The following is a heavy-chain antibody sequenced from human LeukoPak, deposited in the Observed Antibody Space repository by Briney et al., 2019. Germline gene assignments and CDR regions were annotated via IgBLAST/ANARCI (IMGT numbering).Heavy chain of an antibody. CDR2: IWNDGSNK. J-gene: IGHJ3*02. D-gene: IGHD2-2*01. V-gene: IGHV3-33*01. CDR3: ARLLGYCSSTSCYYAFDI. Sequence: PGGSLRLSCAASGFTFSSYGMHWVRQAPGKGLEWVAVIWNDGSNKYYADSVKGRFTISRDNSKNTLYLQMNSLRAEDTAVYYCARLLGYCSSTSCYYAFDIWGQGTMVTVSS. CDR1: GFTFSSYG.